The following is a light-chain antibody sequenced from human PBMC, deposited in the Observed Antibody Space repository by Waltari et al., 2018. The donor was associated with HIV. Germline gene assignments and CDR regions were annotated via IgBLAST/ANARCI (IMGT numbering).Light chain of an antibody. CDR1: QRITRC. J-gene: IGKJ1*01. CDR3: QQYNSYPRT. V-gene: IGKV1-5*03. CDR2: KTS. Sequence: DILMTQSPFTLFASVGHTITITCRARQRITRCLAWYQLNTGKGPKLLIYKTSRLESGVPPRFSGTGSETEFNLTSTSLQAGDLAMYFCQQYNSYPRTFGRGTKVDLK.